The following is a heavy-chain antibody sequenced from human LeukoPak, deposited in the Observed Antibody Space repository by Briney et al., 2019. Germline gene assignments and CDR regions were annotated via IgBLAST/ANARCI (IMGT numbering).Heavy chain of an antibody. D-gene: IGHD5-18*01. CDR3: GKTTVGYSRGQKPAWPVDY. CDR2: IFGSGGSP. V-gene: IGHV3-23*01. Sequence: GGSLRLSCEASGFTFGSHAMSWVRQAPGKGLEWVAGIFGSGGSPHYADPVKGRFTISRDNSRNTVYLQIDSLRAEDTAVYYCGKTTVGYSRGQKPAWPVDYWGQGTLVTVSS. CDR1: GFTFGSHA. J-gene: IGHJ4*02.